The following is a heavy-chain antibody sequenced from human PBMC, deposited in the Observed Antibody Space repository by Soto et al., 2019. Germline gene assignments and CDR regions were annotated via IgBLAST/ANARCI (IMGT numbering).Heavy chain of an antibody. CDR2: ISYDGSNK. V-gene: IGHV3-30*18. CDR1: GFTFSSYG. CDR3: AKDRGIQLDYYYYGMDV. Sequence: GGSLRLSCAASGFTFSSYGMHWVRQAPGKGLEWVAVISYDGSNKYYADSVKGRFTISRDNSKNTLYLQMNSLRAEDTAVCYCAKDRGIQLDYYYYGMDVWGQGTTVTVSS. D-gene: IGHD5-18*01. J-gene: IGHJ6*02.